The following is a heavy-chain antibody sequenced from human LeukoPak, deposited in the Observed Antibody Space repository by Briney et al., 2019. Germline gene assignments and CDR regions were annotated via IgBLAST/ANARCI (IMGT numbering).Heavy chain of an antibody. CDR1: GYTFTSYD. D-gene: IGHD3-22*01. V-gene: IGHV1-8*03. CDR2: MNPNSGNT. J-gene: IGHJ4*02. CDR3: ARDQYDSSGCDY. Sequence: ASVKVSCKASGYTFTSYDINWVRQATGQGLEWMGWMNPNSGNTGYAQKFQGRVTITRNTSISTAYMELSSLRAEDTAVYYCARDQYDSSGCDYWGQGTLVTVSS.